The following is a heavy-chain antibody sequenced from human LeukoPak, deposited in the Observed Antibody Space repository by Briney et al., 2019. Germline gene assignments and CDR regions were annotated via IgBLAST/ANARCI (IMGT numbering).Heavy chain of an antibody. CDR3: ARRGKLGYCSGGSCYPRAYYFDY. Sequence: SETLSLTCAVYGGSLSGYYWTWIRQPPGKGLEWIGEINHSGSTNYNPSLKSRLTISVDTSKNQISLKLSSVTAADTAVYYCARRGKLGYCSGGSCYPRAYYFDYWGQGTLVTVSS. V-gene: IGHV4-34*01. J-gene: IGHJ4*02. D-gene: IGHD2-15*01. CDR1: GGSLSGYY. CDR2: INHSGST.